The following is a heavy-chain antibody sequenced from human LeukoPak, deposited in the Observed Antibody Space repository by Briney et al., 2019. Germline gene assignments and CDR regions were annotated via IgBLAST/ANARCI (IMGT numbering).Heavy chain of an antibody. CDR2: ISTNGGST. D-gene: IGHD3-22*01. J-gene: IGHJ4*02. Sequence: GGSLRLSCAASGFTFSNNAMYWVRQAPGRGLEYVSAISTNGGSTDYANSVKGRFTISRDNSDNRVFLQMGTLRAEDMAVYYCARGGYYDSSGSFDYWGQGILVTVSS. CDR3: ARGGYYDSSGSFDY. V-gene: IGHV3-64*01. CDR1: GFTFSNNA.